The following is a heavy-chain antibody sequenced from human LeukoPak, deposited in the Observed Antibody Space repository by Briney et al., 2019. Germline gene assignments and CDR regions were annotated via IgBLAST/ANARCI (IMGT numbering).Heavy chain of an antibody. D-gene: IGHD6-13*01. V-gene: IGHV1-2*02. CDR3: ARVPAGIAAAAPNGDY. CDR2: INPNSGGT. Sequence: ASVKVSCKASGYSFIDYYMHWVRQAPGQGLEWMGWINPNSGGTNYAQKFQGRVTMTRDTSISTAYMELSRLRSDDTAVYYCARVPAGIAAAAPNGDYWGQGTLVTVSS. J-gene: IGHJ4*02. CDR1: GYSFIDYY.